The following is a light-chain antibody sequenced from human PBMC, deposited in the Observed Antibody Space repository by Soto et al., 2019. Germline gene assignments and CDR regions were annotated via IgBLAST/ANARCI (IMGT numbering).Light chain of an antibody. Sequence: EIVLTQSPATLSLSPGERATLSCRASQSVSSYLAWYQQKPGQAPRLLIYDASNRATGIPARFSGSWSGTDFTLTISSLEPEDFSVYYCQQRFKWPPRTFGQGTRLAIK. CDR1: QSVSSY. V-gene: IGKV3-11*01. CDR2: DAS. CDR3: QQRFKWPPRT. J-gene: IGKJ5*01.